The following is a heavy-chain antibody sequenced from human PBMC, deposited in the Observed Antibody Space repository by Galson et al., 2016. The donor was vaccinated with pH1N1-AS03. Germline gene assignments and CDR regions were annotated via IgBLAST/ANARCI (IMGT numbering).Heavy chain of an antibody. CDR2: INTDNGNT. CDR3: ARVSAAAWFDP. CDR1: GYTFSSYA. V-gene: IGHV1-3*04. Sequence: SVKVSCKASGYTFSSYAMHWVRQAPGQRLEWMGWINTDNGNTKYSQKFQGRVTITRDTSASTAYMELNSLSSEDTAVYYCARVSAAAWFDPWGQGTRVTVSS. J-gene: IGHJ5*02. D-gene: IGHD6-13*01.